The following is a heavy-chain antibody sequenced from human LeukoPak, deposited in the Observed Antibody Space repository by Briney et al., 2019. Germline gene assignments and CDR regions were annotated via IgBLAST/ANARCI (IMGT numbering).Heavy chain of an antibody. D-gene: IGHD2-8*01. CDR2: IIPIFGTA. CDR3: ARVGWCMRRQDCHWFDP. Sequence: SVKVSCKASGGTFSSYAISWVRQAPGQGLEWMGGIIPIFGTANYAQKFQGRVTITADESTSTAYMELSSLRSEDTAVYYCARVGWCMRRQDCHWFDPWGQGTLVTVSS. V-gene: IGHV1-69*01. CDR1: GGTFSSYA. J-gene: IGHJ5*02.